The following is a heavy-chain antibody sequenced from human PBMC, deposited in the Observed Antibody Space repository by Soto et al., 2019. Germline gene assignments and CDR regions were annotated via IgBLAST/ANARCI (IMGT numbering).Heavy chain of an antibody. CDR3: ARDGPLDYDSSGFYHFQH. V-gene: IGHV1-69*13. Sequence: GASVKVSCKASGGTFSSYAISWVRQAPGQGLEWMGGIIPIFGTANYAQKFQGRVTITADESTSTAYMELSSLRSEDTAVYYCARDGPLDYDSSGFYHFQHWGQGTLVTVSS. D-gene: IGHD3-22*01. CDR1: GGTFSSYA. J-gene: IGHJ1*01. CDR2: IIPIFGTA.